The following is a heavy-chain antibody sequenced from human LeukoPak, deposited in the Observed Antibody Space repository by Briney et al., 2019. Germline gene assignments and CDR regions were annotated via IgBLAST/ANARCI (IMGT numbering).Heavy chain of an antibody. D-gene: IGHD3-22*01. CDR1: GGSISSYY. Sequence: PSETPSLTCTVSGGSISSYYWSWIRQPAGKGLEWIGRIYTSGSTNYNPSLKSRVTMSVDTSKNQFSLKLSSVTAADTAVYYCARDSDDSSGYYYGGRFDYFDYWGQGTLVTVSS. CDR2: IYTSGST. CDR3: ARDSDDSSGYYYGGRFDYFDY. J-gene: IGHJ4*02. V-gene: IGHV4-4*07.